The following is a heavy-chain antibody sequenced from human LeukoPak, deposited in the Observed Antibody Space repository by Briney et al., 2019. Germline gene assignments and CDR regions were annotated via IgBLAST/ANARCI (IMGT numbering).Heavy chain of an antibody. V-gene: IGHV3-23*01. Sequence: PGGSLRLSCAASGFTFSSYAMSWVRQAPGKGLEWVSAISGSGGSTYYADSVKGRFTIFRDNSKNTLYPQMNSLRAEDTAVYYCAKDLRYSGRGAFDYWGQGTLVTVSS. J-gene: IGHJ4*02. CDR2: ISGSGGST. CDR1: GFTFSSYA. CDR3: AKDLRYSGRGAFDY. D-gene: IGHD1-26*01.